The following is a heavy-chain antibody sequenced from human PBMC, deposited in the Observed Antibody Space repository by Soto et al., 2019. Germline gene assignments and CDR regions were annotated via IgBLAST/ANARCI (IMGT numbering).Heavy chain of an antibody. CDR1: GFTFGNYA. V-gene: IGHV3-23*01. CDR2: ISGSGGGT. CDR3: AGIPHRYDALTGPGY. Sequence: EVRLLESGGGIVQPGGSLRLSCAASGFTFGNYAMTWVRQAPGKGLECFSRISGSGGGTYYADSVKGRFTITRDNSENTLFLHLNSLRVEDPPIYYCAGIPHRYDALTGPGYWGQGALVTVSS. J-gene: IGHJ4*02. D-gene: IGHD3-9*01.